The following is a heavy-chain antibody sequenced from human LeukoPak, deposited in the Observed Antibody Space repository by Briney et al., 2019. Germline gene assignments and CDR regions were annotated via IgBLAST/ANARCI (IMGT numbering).Heavy chain of an antibody. Sequence: SVKVSCKASGGTFSSYAISWVRQAPGQGLEWMGGIIPIFGTANYAQKFQGRVTITADESTSTAYMELSSLRSEDTAVYYCAAHVEMATMTLDYWGQGTLVTVSS. CDR3: AAHVEMATMTLDY. J-gene: IGHJ4*02. D-gene: IGHD5-24*01. CDR2: IIPIFGTA. V-gene: IGHV1-69*13. CDR1: GGTFSSYA.